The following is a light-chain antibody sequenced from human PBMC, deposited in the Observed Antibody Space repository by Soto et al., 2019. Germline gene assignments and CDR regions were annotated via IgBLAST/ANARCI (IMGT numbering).Light chain of an antibody. CDR3: QQYDNWPRT. CDR2: GAS. J-gene: IGKJ1*01. CDR1: QSISSN. V-gene: IGKV3-15*01. Sequence: EIVMTQSPATLSVSPGERATLSCRASQSISSNLAWYQQKPAQAPRLLIYGASTRATGIPARFSGSGSGTEFTLTISSLQSEDFAAYYCQQYDNWPRTFGQGTKVEIK.